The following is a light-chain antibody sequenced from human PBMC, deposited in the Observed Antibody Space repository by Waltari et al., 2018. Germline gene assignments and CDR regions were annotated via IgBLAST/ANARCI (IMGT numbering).Light chain of an antibody. V-gene: IGKV1-27*01. CDR3: QQDYTTPYS. CDR1: QGINKE. CDR2: AAS. Sequence: DIQMTQSPSSLSASVGDRVTVTYRASQGINKELSWYQQKPGKAPTLLIYAASSLQTGVSSRFSGSGSGTDFTLTLSSLQPEDVATYYCQQDYTTPYSFGQGTKVEIK. J-gene: IGKJ2*03.